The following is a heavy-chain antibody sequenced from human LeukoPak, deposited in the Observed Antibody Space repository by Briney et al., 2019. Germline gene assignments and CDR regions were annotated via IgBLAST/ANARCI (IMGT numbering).Heavy chain of an antibody. CDR3: TRRVGY. CDR1: GFNFGGYA. Sequence: GGSLRLSCAGSGFNFGGYAMTWFRQAPGKGLEWVGYIRSELYGGTPEYAASVNDRFIISRDDSKSILYLQMNSLKTEDTAIYFCTRRVGYWGQGTLVTVST. CDR2: IRSELYGGTP. J-gene: IGHJ1*01. V-gene: IGHV3-49*03. D-gene: IGHD1-26*01.